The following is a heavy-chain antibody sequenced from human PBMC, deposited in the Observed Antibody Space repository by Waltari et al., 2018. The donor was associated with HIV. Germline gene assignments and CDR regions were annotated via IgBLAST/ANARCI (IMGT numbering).Heavy chain of an antibody. CDR2: INHSGGT. CDR1: GGSFSGYY. D-gene: IGHD2-15*01. J-gene: IGHJ3*02. CDR3: ARQSGPGAFDI. V-gene: IGHV4-34*01. Sequence: QVQLQQWGAGLLKPSETLSLTCAVYGGSFSGYYWSWIRQPPGKGLEWIGEINHSGGTNCNPSLKSRVTISVDTSKNQFSLKLSSVTAADTAVYYCARQSGPGAFDIWGQGTMVTVSS.